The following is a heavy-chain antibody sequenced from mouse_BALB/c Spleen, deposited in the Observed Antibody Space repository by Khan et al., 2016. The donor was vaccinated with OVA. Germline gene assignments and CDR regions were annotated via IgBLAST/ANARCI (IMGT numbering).Heavy chain of an antibody. CDR1: GFSLTSYG. CDR3: TKSTPDYYTMDY. V-gene: IGHV2-3*01. D-gene: IGHD2-1*01. CDR2: IWGDGST. J-gene: IGHJ4*01. Sequence: QVRLQQSGPGLVAPSQSLSITCTVSGFSLTSYGVSWVRQPPGKGLEWLGVIWGDGSTNYNSALISRLIISKDNSKSQVFLKLNSLQTDDTATYYCTKSTPDYYTMDYWGQGTSVTVSS.